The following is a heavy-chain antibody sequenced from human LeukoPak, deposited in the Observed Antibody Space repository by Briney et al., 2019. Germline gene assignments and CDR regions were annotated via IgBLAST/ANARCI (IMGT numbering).Heavy chain of an antibody. CDR3: TRQSENYSLDY. CDR1: EFTFSNYG. CDR2: IWHDGSDK. Sequence: GRSLRLSCAASEFTFSNYGMHWVRQAPGKGLEWVAIIWHDGSDKYYADSVKGGFSISRDNSKNTLYLQMNSLRAEDTAVYFCTRQSENYSLDYWGQGTLVTVSS. J-gene: IGHJ4*02. D-gene: IGHD2-21*01. V-gene: IGHV3-33*01.